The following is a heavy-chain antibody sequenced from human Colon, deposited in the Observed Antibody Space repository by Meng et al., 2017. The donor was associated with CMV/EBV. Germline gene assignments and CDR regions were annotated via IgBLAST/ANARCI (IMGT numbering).Heavy chain of an antibody. CDR2: IYPGGST. CDR1: GLTVSTNY. V-gene: IGHV3-66*02. D-gene: IGHD3-22*01. Sequence: GESLKISCAASGLTVSTNYMSWVRQAPGKGLEWVSVIYPGGSTYYADSVKGRFTMSRDDSKNTLHLQMNSLRLEDTAVYYCARDMYYFESSGSYWGQGTLVTVSS. J-gene: IGHJ4*02. CDR3: ARDMYYFESSGSY.